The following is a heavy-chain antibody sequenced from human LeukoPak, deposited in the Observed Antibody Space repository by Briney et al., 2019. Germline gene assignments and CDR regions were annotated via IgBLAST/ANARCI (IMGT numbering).Heavy chain of an antibody. CDR1: RFPFSNAW. CDR3: TTGLFSSGWYEDY. Sequence: ASLILSRAPSRFPFSNAWMSWVRQAPGKGLDCLGRIKSKTDGGTTDYAAPVKGRFTISRDDSKNTLYLQMNSLKTEDTAVYYCTTGLFSSGWYEDYWGQGTLVTVSS. CDR2: IKSKTDGGTT. D-gene: IGHD6-19*01. J-gene: IGHJ4*02. V-gene: IGHV3-15*01.